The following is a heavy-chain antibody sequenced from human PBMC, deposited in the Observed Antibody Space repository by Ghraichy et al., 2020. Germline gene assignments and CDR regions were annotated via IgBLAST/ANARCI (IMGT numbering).Heavy chain of an antibody. CDR2: IYYSGNT. D-gene: IGHD3-3*01. J-gene: IGHJ6*02. V-gene: IGHV4-30-4*01. CDR1: GGSIRSGDYY. Sequence: SETLSLTCTVSGGSIRSGDYYWSWIRQPPGKGLEWIGYIYYSGNTYYKSSLKSRVTMSVDTSKSHFSLRLTSMTAADTAVYYCAREHVIWNGSHRGMDVWGQGTPVTVSS. CDR3: AREHVIWNGSHRGMDV.